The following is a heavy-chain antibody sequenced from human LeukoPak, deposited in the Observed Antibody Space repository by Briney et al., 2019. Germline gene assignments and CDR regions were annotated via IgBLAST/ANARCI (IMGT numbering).Heavy chain of an antibody. D-gene: IGHD6-13*01. Sequence: PGGSLRLSCAASGFTFSSYAMSWVRQAPGEGLEWVSAISGSGGSTYYADSVKGRFTISRDNSKNTLYLQMNSLRAEDTAVYYCAKDMGAAGAGYGWFDPWGQGTLVTVSS. V-gene: IGHV3-23*01. J-gene: IGHJ5*02. CDR2: ISGSGGST. CDR1: GFTFSSYA. CDR3: AKDMGAAGAGYGWFDP.